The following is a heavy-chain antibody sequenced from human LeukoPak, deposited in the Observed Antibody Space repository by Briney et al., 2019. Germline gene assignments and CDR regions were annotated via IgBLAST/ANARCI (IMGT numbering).Heavy chain of an antibody. CDR2: ISGSGGST. CDR1: GFTLSSYA. J-gene: IGHJ6*02. D-gene: IGHD1-26*01. CDR3: AKVGAYYYYYGMDV. Sequence: PGGSLRLSCAASGFTLSSYAMSWVRQAPGKGLEWVSGISGSGGSTFYGDSGKGRFTITRDNSKNTLYLRMNSLRAEDTAIYYCAKVGAYYYYYGMDVWGQGTTVSVSS. V-gene: IGHV3-23*01.